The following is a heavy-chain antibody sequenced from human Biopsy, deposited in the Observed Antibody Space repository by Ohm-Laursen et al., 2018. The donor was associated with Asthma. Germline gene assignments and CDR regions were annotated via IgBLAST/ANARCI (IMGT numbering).Heavy chain of an antibody. J-gene: IGHJ6*02. D-gene: IGHD6-25*01. V-gene: IGHV3-11*01. Sequence: GSLRLSCTASGFSFSDYYMTRMRQAPRKGLEWVSSISSSGSTTYPAESVKGRFTISRDNAQKSLFLQMGSLRAEDTAIYYCARVFESSEWGPFYHFGLDVWGQGTTVAVSS. CDR2: ISSSGSTT. CDR1: GFSFSDYY. CDR3: ARVFESSEWGPFYHFGLDV.